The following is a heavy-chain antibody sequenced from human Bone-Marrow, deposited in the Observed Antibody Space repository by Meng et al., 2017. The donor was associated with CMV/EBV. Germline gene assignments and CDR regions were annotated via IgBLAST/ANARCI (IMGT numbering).Heavy chain of an antibody. D-gene: IGHD4-11*01. CDR1: GYTFTGYY. Sequence: ASVKVSCKASGYTFTGYYMHWVRQAPGQGLEWMGWINPNSGGTNYAQKFQGRVTMTRDTSTSTVYMELSSLRSEDTAVYYCAREGWLQYPRYYYYGMDVWGQGTTVTVSS. J-gene: IGHJ6*02. V-gene: IGHV1-2*02. CDR3: AREGWLQYPRYYYYGMDV. CDR2: INPNSGGT.